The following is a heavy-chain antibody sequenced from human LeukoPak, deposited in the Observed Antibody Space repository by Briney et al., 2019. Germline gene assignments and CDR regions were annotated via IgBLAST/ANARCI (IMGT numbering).Heavy chain of an antibody. CDR2: INPNSGGT. Sequence: ASVRVSCKASGYTFTGYYIHWVRQAPGQGLEWMAWINPNSGGTNYAQKFQGRVTMTRDTSIRTAYMELSRLRSDDTAVYHCARLMAPVGKRSTPFEYWGQGTLVTVSS. CDR1: GYTFTGYY. CDR3: ARLMAPVGKRSTPFEY. D-gene: IGHD5-24*01. V-gene: IGHV1-2*02. J-gene: IGHJ4*02.